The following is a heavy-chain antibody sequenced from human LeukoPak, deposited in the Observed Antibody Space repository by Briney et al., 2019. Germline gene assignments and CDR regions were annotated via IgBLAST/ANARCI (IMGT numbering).Heavy chain of an antibody. V-gene: IGHV1-69*04. CDR1: GGTFSSSA. CDR3: ARHLKNLRFDYYYGMDV. Sequence: ASVKVSCKASGGTFSSSAISWVRQAPGQGLEWMGRSIPILGIANYAQKFQGRVTITADKSTSTAYMELSSLRSEDTAVYYCARHLKNLRFDYYYGMDVWGQGTTVTVSS. CDR2: SIPILGIA. D-gene: IGHD5-12*01. J-gene: IGHJ6*02.